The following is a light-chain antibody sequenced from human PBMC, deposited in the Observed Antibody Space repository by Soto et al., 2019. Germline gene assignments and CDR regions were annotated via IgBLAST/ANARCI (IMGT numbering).Light chain of an antibody. Sequence: EIVLTQSPGTLSLSPVERATLSCMASQSVRSSYLAWYQQKPGQAPRLLIYGASSRATGIPDRFSGSGSGTDFTLTISRLEPEDFAVFYCQQYGSSPWTFGQGTKVDIK. CDR3: QQYGSSPWT. CDR1: QSVRSSY. J-gene: IGKJ1*01. V-gene: IGKV3-20*01. CDR2: GAS.